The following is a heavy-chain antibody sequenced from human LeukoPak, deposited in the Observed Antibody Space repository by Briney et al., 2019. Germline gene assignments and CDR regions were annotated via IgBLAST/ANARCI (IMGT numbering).Heavy chain of an antibody. V-gene: IGHV4-39*07. CDR2: IYYSGST. CDR3: ARGWGGDQLLSSWFDP. Sequence: SETLSLTCTVSGGSISSSSYYWGWIRQPPGKGLEWIGSIYYSGSTYYNPSLKSRVTISVDTSKNQFSLKLSSVTAADTAVYYCARGWGGDQLLSSWFDPWGQGTLVTVSS. D-gene: IGHD2-2*01. CDR1: GGSISSSSYY. J-gene: IGHJ5*02.